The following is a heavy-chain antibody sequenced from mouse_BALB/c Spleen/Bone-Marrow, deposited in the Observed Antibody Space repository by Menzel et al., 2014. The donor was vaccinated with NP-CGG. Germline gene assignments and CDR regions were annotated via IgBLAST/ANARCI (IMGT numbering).Heavy chain of an antibody. Sequence: VKVEESGPGLVAPSQSLSITCTVSGFSLTSYGVSWVRQPPGKGLEWLGVIWGDGSTNYHSALISRLSISKDNSKSQVFLKLNSLQTDDTATYQCXXGEYGKRYYVMDYWGQGTSVTVSS. D-gene: IGHD2-10*02. CDR2: IWGDGST. J-gene: IGHJ4*01. V-gene: IGHV2-3*01. CDR3: XXGEYGKRYYVMDY. CDR1: GFSLTSYG.